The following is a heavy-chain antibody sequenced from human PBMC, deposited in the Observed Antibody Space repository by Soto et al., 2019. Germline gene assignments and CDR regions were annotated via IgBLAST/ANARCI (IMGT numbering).Heavy chain of an antibody. J-gene: IGHJ5*02. CDR3: ARRKSGCGTWEGSCDNWFDP. D-gene: IGHD2-15*01. CDR2: ISAYNGNT. Sequence: ASVKVSCKASGYTFTSYGISWVRQAPGQGLEWMGWISAYNGNTNYAQKLQGRVTMTTDTSTSTAYMELRSLRSDDTAVYYCARRKSGCGTWEGSCDNWFDPWGQGTLVTVSS. V-gene: IGHV1-18*01. CDR1: GYTFTSYG.